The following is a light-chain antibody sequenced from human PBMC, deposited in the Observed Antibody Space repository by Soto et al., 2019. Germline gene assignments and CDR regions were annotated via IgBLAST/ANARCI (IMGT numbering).Light chain of an antibody. V-gene: IGLV2-23*02. CDR1: SSGVGGYDR. CDR2: EVN. CDR3: CSSVGGPNWV. J-gene: IGLJ3*02. Sequence: QSALTQPASVSGSPGQSIAISCTGTSSGVGGYDRVSWYQQHPGEAPTLMIYEVNKRPSGVSDRFSGSKSGNTASLTISGLQAEDEADYYCCSSVGGPNWVFGGGPKLTVL.